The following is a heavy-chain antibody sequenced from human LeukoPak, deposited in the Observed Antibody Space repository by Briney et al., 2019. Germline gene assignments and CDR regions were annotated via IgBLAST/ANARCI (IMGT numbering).Heavy chain of an antibody. CDR1: GFTFSSYG. Sequence: GGSLRLSCAASGFTFSSYGMHWVRQAPGKGLERVAKIIPDGSEKYYVDSVKGRFTISRDNAKNSVYVQMNSLRADDTAVYFCAKEEWFRFDIWGQGTSVTVSS. V-gene: IGHV3-7*01. D-gene: IGHD3-10*01. CDR2: IIPDGSEK. CDR3: AKEEWFRFDI. J-gene: IGHJ4*02.